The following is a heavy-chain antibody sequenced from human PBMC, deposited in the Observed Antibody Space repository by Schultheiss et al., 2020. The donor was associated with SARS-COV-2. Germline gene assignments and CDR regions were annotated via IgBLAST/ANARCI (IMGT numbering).Heavy chain of an antibody. CDR3: ARGHIVVVPAAIWAYYYYYGMDV. CDR2: IYYSGST. D-gene: IGHD2-2*02. V-gene: IGHV4-59*12. J-gene: IGHJ6*02. Sequence: SQTLSLTCAVYGGSFSSYYWSWIRQPPGKGLEWIGYIYYSGSTYYNPSLKSRVTISVDTSKNQFSLKLSSVTAADTAVYYCARGHIVVVPAAIWAYYYYYGMDVWGQGTTVTVSS. CDR1: GGSFSSYY.